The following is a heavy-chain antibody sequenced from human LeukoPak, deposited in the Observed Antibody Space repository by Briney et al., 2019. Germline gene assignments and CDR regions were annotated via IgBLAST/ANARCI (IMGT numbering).Heavy chain of an antibody. Sequence: HPGGSLRLSCAASGFTFSSYVMSWVRQAPGKGLEWVSIITGSGGSTYYADSVKGRFTISRDNSKNTLFLQMNSLRAEDTAVYYCAKFGSDWYYFDYWGQGTLVTVSS. CDR1: GFTFSSYV. CDR2: ITGSGGST. CDR3: AKFGSDWYYFDY. D-gene: IGHD6-19*01. V-gene: IGHV3-23*01. J-gene: IGHJ4*02.